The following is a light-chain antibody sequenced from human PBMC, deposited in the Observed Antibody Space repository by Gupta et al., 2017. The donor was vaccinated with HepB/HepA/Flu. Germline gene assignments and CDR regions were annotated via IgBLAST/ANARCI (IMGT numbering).Light chain of an antibody. CDR2: DDC. CDR3: HVWDSMTDPL. J-gene: IGLJ2*01. V-gene: IGLV3-21*02. CDR1: NIGTKT. Sequence: SHVLPQLPSVSVAPGETARIACGGNNIGTKTVHLYQQRPGPPPVLVVYDDCARPSGTPERFSGSNSGNTATLTISRVEAGDDADYYCHVWDSMTDPLFGGGTKVTVL.